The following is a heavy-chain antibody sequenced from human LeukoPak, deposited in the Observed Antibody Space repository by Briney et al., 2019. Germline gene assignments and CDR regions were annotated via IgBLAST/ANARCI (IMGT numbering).Heavy chain of an antibody. CDR3: ARGGFPGAFDI. D-gene: IGHD3-10*01. V-gene: IGHV3-74*01. J-gene: IGHJ3*02. Sequence: GGSLRLSCAASGFTLSSYWMHWVRQAPRKGLAWVSRITNDGSSTSYADSVKGRFTISRDIAKNTLYLQMNSLTAEDTAVYYCARGGFPGAFDIWGQGTMVTVSS. CDR1: GFTLSSYW. CDR2: ITNDGSST.